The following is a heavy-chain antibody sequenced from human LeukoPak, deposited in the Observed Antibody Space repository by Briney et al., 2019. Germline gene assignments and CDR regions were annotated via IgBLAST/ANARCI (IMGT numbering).Heavy chain of an antibody. CDR3: AKGNGEQGYYYYYGMDV. CDR1: GFTFDDYT. CDR2: ISWDGGST. V-gene: IGHV3-43*01. J-gene: IGHJ6*02. D-gene: IGHD4-17*01. Sequence: GGSPRLYCAASGFTFDDYTMHWVRQAPGKGLEWVPLISWDGGSTYYADSVKGRFTISRDNSKNSLYLQMNSLRTEDTALYYCAKGNGEQGYYYYYGMDVWGQGTTVTVSS.